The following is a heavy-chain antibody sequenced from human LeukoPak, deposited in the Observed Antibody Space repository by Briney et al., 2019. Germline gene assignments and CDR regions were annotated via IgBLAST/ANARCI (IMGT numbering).Heavy chain of an antibody. CDR1: GYTFTSYG. V-gene: IGHV1-18*01. CDR2: ISAYNGNT. D-gene: IGHD6-19*01. Sequence: APVKVSCKASGYTFTSYGISWVRQAPGQGLEWMGWISAYNGNTNYAQKLQGRVTMTTDTSTSTAYMELRSLRSDDTAVYYCARSRIAVAGTPFDYWGQGTLVTVSS. J-gene: IGHJ4*02. CDR3: ARSRIAVAGTPFDY.